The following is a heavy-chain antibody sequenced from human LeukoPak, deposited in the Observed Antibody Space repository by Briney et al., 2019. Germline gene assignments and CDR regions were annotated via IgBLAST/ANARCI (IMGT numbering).Heavy chain of an antibody. Sequence: PSETMSLTCTVSGGSISSGSYYWSWIRQPAGKGLEWIGGIYTSGSTNYNPSLKSRVTISVDTSKNQFSLKLSSVTAADTAVYYCAREYCSSTSCYKNYYYMDVWGKGTTVTVSS. J-gene: IGHJ6*03. V-gene: IGHV4-61*02. CDR1: GGSISSGSYY. D-gene: IGHD2-2*02. CDR2: IYTSGST. CDR3: AREYCSSTSCYKNYYYMDV.